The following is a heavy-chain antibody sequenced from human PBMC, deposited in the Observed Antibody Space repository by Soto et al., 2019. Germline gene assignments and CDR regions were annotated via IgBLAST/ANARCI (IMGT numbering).Heavy chain of an antibody. CDR2: MNPNSGNT. Sequence: QVQLVQSGAEVKKPGASVKVSCKASGYTFTSYDINWVRQATGQGLEWMGWMNPNSGNTGYAQKFQGRVTMTRNTSVSTAYMELSSLISEDTAVYYCARLVYYYDSIGYYLSFDYWGQGTLVTVSS. CDR3: ARLVYYYDSIGYYLSFDY. D-gene: IGHD3-22*01. V-gene: IGHV1-8*01. J-gene: IGHJ4*02. CDR1: GYTFTSYD.